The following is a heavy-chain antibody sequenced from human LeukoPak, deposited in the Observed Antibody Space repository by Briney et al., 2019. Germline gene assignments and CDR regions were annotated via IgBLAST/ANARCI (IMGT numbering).Heavy chain of an antibody. CDR1: GFTLSSYW. J-gene: IGHJ4*02. Sequence: GGSLRHSCAASGFTLSSYWMHWVRQAPGKGLVWVSRINEDGSTINYADSVRGRFTISRDIAKNTLYLQMNSLRPEDTAVYYCVKDFVGADEFWGQGTLVTVSS. CDR2: INEDGSTI. D-gene: IGHD1-26*01. CDR3: VKDFVGADEF. V-gene: IGHV3-74*01.